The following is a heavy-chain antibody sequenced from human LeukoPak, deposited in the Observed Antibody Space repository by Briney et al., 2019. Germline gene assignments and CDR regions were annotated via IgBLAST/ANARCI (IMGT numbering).Heavy chain of an antibody. D-gene: IGHD6-19*01. CDR1: GFTFTSYW. CDR3: ARVVGGLTSGWSDY. Sequence: PWVSLRLSCAASGFTFTSYWMSWVRQAPGKGLEWVANIKQDGSEKNYVDSVKGRFTISRDNAKNSLYLQMNSLRAEDTAVYYCARVVGGLTSGWSDYWAQGTLVTV. J-gene: IGHJ4*02. CDR2: IKQDGSEK. V-gene: IGHV3-7*05.